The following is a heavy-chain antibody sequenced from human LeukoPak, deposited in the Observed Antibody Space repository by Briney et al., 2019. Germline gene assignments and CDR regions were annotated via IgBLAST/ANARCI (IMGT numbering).Heavy chain of an antibody. Sequence: GGSLRLSCAVSGFTFSSYAMNWVRQAPGKGLEYVSAISSNGGSTYYANSVKGRFTISRDSSKNTLYLQMGSLRAEDMAVYYCARAGGALGYCSGGSCYSNPWGQGTLVTVSS. CDR1: GFTFSSYA. D-gene: IGHD2-15*01. J-gene: IGHJ1*01. V-gene: IGHV3-64*01. CDR2: ISSNGGST. CDR3: ARAGGALGYCSGGSCYSNP.